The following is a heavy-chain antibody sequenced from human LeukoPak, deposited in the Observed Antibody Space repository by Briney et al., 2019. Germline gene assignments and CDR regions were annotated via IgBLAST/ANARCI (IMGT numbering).Heavy chain of an antibody. CDR1: GFIFRNYA. V-gene: IGHV3-23*01. CDR3: AKDSPVLTY. Sequence: GGSLRLSCAASGFIFRNYAMAWVRQAPGKGLEWVSAITDSGGGTYYADSVKGRFTISRDNSKNTLYLQMNSLRVEDTAVYYCAKDSPVLTYWGQGTLITVSS. J-gene: IGHJ4*02. CDR2: ITDSGGGT.